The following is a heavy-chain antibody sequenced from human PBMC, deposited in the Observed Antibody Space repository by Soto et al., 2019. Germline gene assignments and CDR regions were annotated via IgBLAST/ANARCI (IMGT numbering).Heavy chain of an antibody. CDR3: TTDLLYYRSGSYSSHFDY. Sequence: SLRLSCAASGFTFSNAWMSWVRQAPGKGLEWVGRIKSKTDGGTTDYAAPVKGRFTISRDDSKNTLYLQMNSLKTEDTAVYYCTTDLLYYRSGSYSSHFDYWGQGTLVTVSS. CDR2: IKSKTDGGTT. CDR1: GFTFSNAW. J-gene: IGHJ4*02. V-gene: IGHV3-15*01. D-gene: IGHD3-10*01.